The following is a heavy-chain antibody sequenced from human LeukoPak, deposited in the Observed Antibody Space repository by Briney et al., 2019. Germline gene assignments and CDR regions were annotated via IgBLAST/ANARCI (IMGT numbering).Heavy chain of an antibody. J-gene: IGHJ6*02. CDR1: GYSFTNYW. V-gene: IGHV5-51*01. Sequence: GESLKISCKGSGYSFTNYWIAWVRQMPGRGLEWMGIIYPGDSQTRYSPSFQGQVTISADKSISTAYLQWSSLKASDTAMYYCARISYDSSGYYSFPGMDVWGQGTTVTVSS. CDR2: IYPGDSQT. D-gene: IGHD3-22*01. CDR3: ARISYDSSGYYSFPGMDV.